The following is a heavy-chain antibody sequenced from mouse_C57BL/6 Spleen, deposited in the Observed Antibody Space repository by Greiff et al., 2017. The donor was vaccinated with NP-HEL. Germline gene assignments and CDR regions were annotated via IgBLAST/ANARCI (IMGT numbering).Heavy chain of an antibody. D-gene: IGHD1-1*01. V-gene: IGHV2-2*01. Sequence: VKVVESGPGLVQPSQSLSITCTVSGFSLTSYGVHWVRQSPGKGLEWLGVIWSGGSTDYNAAFISRLSISKDNSKSQVFFKMNSLQADDTAIYYCARTPRITTVVATGYFDVWGTGTTVTVSS. J-gene: IGHJ1*03. CDR3: ARTPRITTVVATGYFDV. CDR1: GFSLTSYG. CDR2: IWSGGST.